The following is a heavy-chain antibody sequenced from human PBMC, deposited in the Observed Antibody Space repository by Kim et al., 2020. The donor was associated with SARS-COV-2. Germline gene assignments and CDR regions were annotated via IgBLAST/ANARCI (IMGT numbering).Heavy chain of an antibody. CDR3: AREYSGSYGY. CDR2: IYYSGST. Sequence: SETLSLTCTVSGGSISSYYWSWIRQPPGKGLEWIGYIYYSGSTNYNPSLKSRVTISVVTSKNQFSLKLSSVTAADTAMYYCAREYSGSYGYWGQGSLVTVSS. D-gene: IGHD1-26*01. CDR1: GGSISSYY. V-gene: IGHV4-59*13. J-gene: IGHJ4*02.